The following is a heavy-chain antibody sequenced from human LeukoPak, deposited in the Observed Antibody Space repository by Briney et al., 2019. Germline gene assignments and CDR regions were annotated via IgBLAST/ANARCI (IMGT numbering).Heavy chain of an antibody. CDR2: INSDGRNT. V-gene: IGHV3-74*01. CDR1: GFTFSTHW. D-gene: IGHD2-15*01. CDR3: ARVVDWCSGGSCCFDY. J-gene: IGHJ4*02. Sequence: PGGSLRLSCAASGFTFSTHWMHWGRQAPGKGLVWVSQINSDGRNTNYADSVKGRFTISRDNAKNTLYLQMNSLRAEDTAVYYCARVVDWCSGGSCCFDYWGQGTLFTVSS.